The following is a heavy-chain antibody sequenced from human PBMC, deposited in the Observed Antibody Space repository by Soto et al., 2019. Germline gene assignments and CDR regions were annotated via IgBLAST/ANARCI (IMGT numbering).Heavy chain of an antibody. V-gene: IGHV3-23*01. CDR1: GFTYNNYA. CDR3: AKGAVVVAAKFDS. Sequence: EVQLLDSGGALVQPGVSLSLSCAASGFTYNNYAMGWVRQAPGKGLEWVSAISSSGYCAYYADSVKGRFTISRDNSRNTMFLQMNKLSAEDTAVYYCAKGAVVVAAKFDSWGQGTQVTVSS. CDR2: ISSSGYCA. J-gene: IGHJ4*02. D-gene: IGHD2-21*02.